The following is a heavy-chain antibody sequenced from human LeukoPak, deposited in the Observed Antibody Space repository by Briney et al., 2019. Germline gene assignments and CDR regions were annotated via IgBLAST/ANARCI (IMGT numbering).Heavy chain of an antibody. CDR3: ARDNRRSSWFYYYYYGMDV. D-gene: IGHD6-13*01. V-gene: IGHV1-18*01. Sequence: ASVKVSCKASGYTFTRYGISWVRQDPGQGLEWMGWISAYNGNTNYAQKLQGRVTMTTDTSTSTAYMELRSLRSDDTAVYYCARDNRRSSWFYYYYYGMDVWGQGTTVTVSS. CDR1: GYTFTRYG. CDR2: ISAYNGNT. J-gene: IGHJ6*02.